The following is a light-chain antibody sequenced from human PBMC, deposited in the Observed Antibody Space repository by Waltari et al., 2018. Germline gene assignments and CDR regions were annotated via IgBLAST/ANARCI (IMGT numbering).Light chain of an antibody. CDR1: QGISSY. CDR3: QQGNSYPYS. Sequence: IQMSQSPSSLSASVGDRVNITCRAGQGISSYLNWYQQKPGKAPKLLIYYANSLASGVPSRFSGSGSGTEFTLTINSLQPEDFATYYCQQGNSYPYSFGQGQKWRSN. V-gene: IGKV1-13*02. J-gene: IGKJ2*03. CDR2: YAN.